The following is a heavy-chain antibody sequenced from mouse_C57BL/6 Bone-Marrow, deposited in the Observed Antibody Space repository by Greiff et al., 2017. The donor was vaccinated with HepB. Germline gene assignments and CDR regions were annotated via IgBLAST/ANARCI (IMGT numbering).Heavy chain of an antibody. V-gene: IGHV2-6-1*01. Sequence: QVQLKESGPGLVAPSQSLSITCTVSGFSLTSYGVHWVRQPPGKGLGWLVVIWSDGSTTYNSALKSRLSISKDNSKSQVFLKMNSLQTDDTAMYYCARHDYYGSSHAMDYWGQGTSVTVSS. CDR2: IWSDGST. D-gene: IGHD1-1*01. J-gene: IGHJ4*01. CDR3: ARHDYYGSSHAMDY. CDR1: GFSLTSYG.